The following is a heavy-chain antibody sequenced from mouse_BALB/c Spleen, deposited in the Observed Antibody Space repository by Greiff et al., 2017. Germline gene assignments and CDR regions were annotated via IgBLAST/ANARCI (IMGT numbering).Heavy chain of an antibody. CDR2: IYPGDGDT. CDR1: GYAFSSYW. Sequence: VQLHQSGAELVRPGSSVKISCKASGYAFSSYWMNWVKQRPGQGLEWIGQIYPGDGDTNYNGKFKGKATLTADKSSSTAYMQLSSLTSEDSAVYLCATTATGAMDCWGQGTSVTVSS. V-gene: IGHV1-80*01. J-gene: IGHJ4*01. D-gene: IGHD1-2*01. CDR3: ATTATGAMDC.